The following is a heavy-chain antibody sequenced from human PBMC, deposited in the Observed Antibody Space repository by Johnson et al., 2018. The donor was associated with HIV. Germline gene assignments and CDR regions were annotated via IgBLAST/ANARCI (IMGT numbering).Heavy chain of an antibody. Sequence: VQLVESGGGVVQPGGSLRLSCVASGFSFSHYGMHWVRQGPGKGLEWVAFIPYDGSKTYYGDSVKGRLTISRDNSKNTLYLQMNSLRAEDTAVYYCARGVVVVPAASSHAFDIWGQGTMVTVSS. CDR1: GFSFSHYG. J-gene: IGHJ3*02. D-gene: IGHD2-2*01. V-gene: IGHV3-30*02. CDR2: IPYDGSKT. CDR3: ARGVVVVPAASSHAFDI.